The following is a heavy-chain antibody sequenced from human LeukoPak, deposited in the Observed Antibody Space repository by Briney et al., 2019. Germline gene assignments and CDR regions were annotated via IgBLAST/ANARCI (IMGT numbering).Heavy chain of an antibody. J-gene: IGHJ4*02. CDR2: IYYSGST. V-gene: IGHV4-31*03. D-gene: IGHD5-12*01. CDR1: GGSISSGGYY. CDR3: ARTRGYSGYEDFDY. Sequence: SETLSLTCTVSGGSISSGGYYWSWIRQHPGKGLEWIGYIYYSGSTYYNPSLKSRVTISVDTSKNQFSLKLSSVTAADTAVYCCARTRGYSGYEDFDYWGQGTLVTVSS.